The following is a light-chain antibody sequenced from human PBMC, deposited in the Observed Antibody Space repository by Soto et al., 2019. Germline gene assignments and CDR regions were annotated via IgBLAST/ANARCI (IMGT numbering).Light chain of an antibody. Sequence: AIRMTQSPSSLSASTGDRVTITWRASQGISSYLAWYQQKPGKAPKLLIYAASNLQSRVPSRYSGSESGTDFTPTITCLQSEDFPTYFCQQYYSYPRTFGQGTKVDIK. CDR3: QQYYSYPRT. CDR2: AAS. V-gene: IGKV1-8*01. J-gene: IGKJ1*01. CDR1: QGISSY.